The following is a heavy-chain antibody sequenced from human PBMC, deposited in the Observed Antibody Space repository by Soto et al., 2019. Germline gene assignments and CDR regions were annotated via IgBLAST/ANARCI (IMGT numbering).Heavy chain of an antibody. Sequence: GASVKVSCKASGFTFTSSAMQWVRQARGQRLEWIGWIVVGSGNTNYAQKFQERVTITRDMSTSTAYMELSSLRSEDTAVYYCAAYPYSSSWSSFDYWGQGTLVTVSS. J-gene: IGHJ4*02. CDR3: AAYPYSSSWSSFDY. CDR2: IVVGSGNT. CDR1: GFTFTSSA. D-gene: IGHD6-13*01. V-gene: IGHV1-58*02.